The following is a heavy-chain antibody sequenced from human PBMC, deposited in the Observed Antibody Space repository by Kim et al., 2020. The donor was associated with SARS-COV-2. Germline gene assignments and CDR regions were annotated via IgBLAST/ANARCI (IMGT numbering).Heavy chain of an antibody. V-gene: IGHV3-30*18. CDR2: ISFDGSDK. CDR1: GFTFSSYG. CDR3: AKGRDSGSYATYFDN. Sequence: GGSLRLSCAASGFTFSSYGMHWVRQAPGKGLEWVAIISFDGSDKYYADSGKGRFTISRDNSKSKLYLHMNSLIREDTAVYYCAKGRDSGSYATYFDNWGQGTLVAVSS. D-gene: IGHD1-26*01. J-gene: IGHJ4*02.